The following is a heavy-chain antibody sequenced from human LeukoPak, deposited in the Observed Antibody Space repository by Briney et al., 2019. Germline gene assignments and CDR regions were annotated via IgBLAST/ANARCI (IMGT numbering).Heavy chain of an antibody. CDR1: GYTFTSYG. CDR3: ARETNIVGAITVDY. J-gene: IGHJ4*02. Sequence: ASVKVSCKASGYTFTSYGISWVRQAPGQGLEWMGWISAYNGNTNYAQKLQGRVTMTTDTSTSTAYMELRSLRSDDTAVYYCARETNIVGAITVDYWGQGTLVTVSS. V-gene: IGHV1-18*01. D-gene: IGHD1-26*01. CDR2: ISAYNGNT.